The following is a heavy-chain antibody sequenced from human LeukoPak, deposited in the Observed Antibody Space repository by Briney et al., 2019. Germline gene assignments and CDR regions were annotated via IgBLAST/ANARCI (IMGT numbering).Heavy chain of an antibody. J-gene: IGHJ4*02. V-gene: IGHV3-53*01. CDR2: IYSGFNT. CDR1: GFPVSSNS. Sequence: GGSLRLSCAASGFPVSSNSMSWVRQAPGKGLEWVSAIYSGFNTYYADSVKGRFTISRDNSKHTVSLQMNSLRAEDTAVYYCARDLEYFDYWGQGTLVTVSS. CDR3: ARDLEYFDY.